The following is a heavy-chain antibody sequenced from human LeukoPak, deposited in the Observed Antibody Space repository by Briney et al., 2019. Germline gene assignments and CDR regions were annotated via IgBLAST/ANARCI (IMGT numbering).Heavy chain of an antibody. Sequence: SETLSLTCTVSGGSISSSSYYWGWIRQPPGKGLERIGSIYYSGSTYYNPSLKSRVTISVDTSKNQFSLKLSSVTAADTAVYYCSHSWIVGATPPGVDYWGQGTLVTVSS. CDR1: GGSISSSSYY. V-gene: IGHV4-39*07. CDR2: IYYSGST. D-gene: IGHD1-26*01. J-gene: IGHJ4*02. CDR3: SHSWIVGATPPGVDY.